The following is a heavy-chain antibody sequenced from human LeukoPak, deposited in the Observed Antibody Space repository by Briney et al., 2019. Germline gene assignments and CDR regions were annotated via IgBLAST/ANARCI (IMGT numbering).Heavy chain of an antibody. D-gene: IGHD2-2*01. Sequence: GESLKISCKGFGYSFTNDWIGWVRQMPGKGLEWMGIIYPGDSDAKYSPSFQGQVTMSVDKSISTAYLQWSSLKASDTAMYYCARRISTSYFDYWGQGTLVTVSS. CDR3: ARRISTSYFDY. J-gene: IGHJ4*02. CDR1: GYSFTNDW. V-gene: IGHV5-51*01. CDR2: IYPGDSDA.